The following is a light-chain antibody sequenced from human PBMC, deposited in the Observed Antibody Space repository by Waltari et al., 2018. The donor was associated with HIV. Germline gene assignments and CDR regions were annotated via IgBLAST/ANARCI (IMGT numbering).Light chain of an antibody. CDR3: QQYANWPIT. Sequence: EVVMTQSPATMSVSPGDRVTLSCKTSHSISTHVAWHQQRPGQAPQLLIYDASTRAPDIPTRFSGSGSVTQFSLTITDMKSDDFAVYYCQQYANWPITFGRGTRL. V-gene: IGKV3D-15*01. CDR1: HSISTH. CDR2: DAS. J-gene: IGKJ5*01.